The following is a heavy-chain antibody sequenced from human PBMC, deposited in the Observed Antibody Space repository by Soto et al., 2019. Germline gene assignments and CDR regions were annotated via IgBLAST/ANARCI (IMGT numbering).Heavy chain of an antibody. D-gene: IGHD5-12*01. J-gene: IGHJ3*02. CDR2: INHSGST. Sequence: QVQLQQWGAGLLKPSETLSLTCAVYGGSFSGYYWSWIRQPPGKGLEWIGEINHSGSTNYNPSLKSRVTISVDTSKNQFSLKLGSVTAADTAVYYCARAGLVAEGAFDIWGQGTMVTVSS. V-gene: IGHV4-34*01. CDR1: GGSFSGYY. CDR3: ARAGLVAEGAFDI.